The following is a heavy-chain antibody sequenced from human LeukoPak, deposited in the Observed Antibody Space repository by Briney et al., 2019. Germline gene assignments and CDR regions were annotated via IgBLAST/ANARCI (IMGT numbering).Heavy chain of an antibody. CDR1: GGTFSSYA. D-gene: IGHD3-22*01. V-gene: IGHV1-69*06. CDR3: ASPGDYYDSSGPRRPDAFDI. Sequence: SVKVSCRASGGTFSSYAISWVRQAPGQGLEWMGRIIPIFGTANYAQKFQGRVTITADKSTSTAYMELSSLRSEDTAVYYCASPGDYYDSSGPRRPDAFDIWGQGTMVTVSS. J-gene: IGHJ3*02. CDR2: IIPIFGTA.